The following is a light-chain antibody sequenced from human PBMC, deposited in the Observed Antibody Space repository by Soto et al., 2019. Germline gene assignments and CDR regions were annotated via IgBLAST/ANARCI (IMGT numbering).Light chain of an antibody. J-gene: IGLJ2*01. V-gene: IGLV2-18*02. CDR1: SSDVGSYNR. Sequence: QSALTQPPSVSGYPGQSVTISCTGTSSDVGSYNRVSWYQQPPGTAPKLMIYEVSNRPSGVPDRFSGSKSGNTASLTISGLQVEDEADYYCSSYTSSSTVVFGGGTKLTVL. CDR2: EVS. CDR3: SSYTSSSTVV.